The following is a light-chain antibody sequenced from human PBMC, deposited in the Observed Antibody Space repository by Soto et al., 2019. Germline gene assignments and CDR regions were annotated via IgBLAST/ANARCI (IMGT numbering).Light chain of an antibody. J-gene: IGKJ1*01. V-gene: IGKV3-20*01. CDR1: QSVSSSY. CDR3: QQYGSSAGT. CDR2: GAS. Sequence: EIVLTQSPGTLSLSPGEGATLSRRASQSVSSSYLAWYQQKPGQAPRLLIYGASSRATGIPDRFSGSGSGTDFTLTISRLEPEDFAVYYCQQYGSSAGTFGQGTKVDIK.